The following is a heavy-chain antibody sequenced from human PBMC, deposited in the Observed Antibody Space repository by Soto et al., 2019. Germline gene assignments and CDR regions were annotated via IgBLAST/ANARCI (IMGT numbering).Heavy chain of an antibody. CDR2: INHSGST. CDR3: ARRRVNYYDSSGPPPHFDY. D-gene: IGHD3-22*01. Sequence: PSETLSLTCAAYGGSFSGYYWSWIRQPPGKGLEWLGEINHSGSTNYNPSLKSRVTISVDTSKNQFSLKLSSVTAADTAVYFCARRRVNYYDSSGPPPHFDYWGQGTLVTVSS. CDR1: GGSFSGYY. V-gene: IGHV4-34*01. J-gene: IGHJ4*02.